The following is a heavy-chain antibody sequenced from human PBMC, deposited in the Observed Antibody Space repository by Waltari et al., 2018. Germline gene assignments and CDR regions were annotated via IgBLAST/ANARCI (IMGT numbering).Heavy chain of an antibody. J-gene: IGHJ4*02. D-gene: IGHD1-26*01. V-gene: IGHV4-61*09. CDR3: ARADDSGSFHSLISGFDY. CDR2: IYTSGST. CDR1: GGSISSGSYY. Sequence: QVQLQESGPGLVKPSQTLSLTCTVSGGSISSGSYYWSWIRQPAGKGLEWIGYIYTSGSTNYNPSLKSRVTISVDTSKNQFSLKLSSVTAADTAVYYCARADDSGSFHSLISGFDYWGQGTLVTVSS.